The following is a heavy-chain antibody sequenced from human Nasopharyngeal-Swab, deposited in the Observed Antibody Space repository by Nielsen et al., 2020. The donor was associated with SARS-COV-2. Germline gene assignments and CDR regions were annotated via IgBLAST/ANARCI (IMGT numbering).Heavy chain of an antibody. Sequence: SETLSLTCSVSGASISNRTYYWGWIRQSPEKGLQWIGTVFYTGTYYNPSLQSRVTISVATSKNQFSLKLTSVTAADTAVYYCVRDESGDYLGLPFDSWGPGTLVTVSS. J-gene: IGHJ4*02. CDR2: VFYTGT. CDR3: VRDESGDYLGLPFDS. V-gene: IGHV4-39*07. D-gene: IGHD4-17*01. CDR1: GASISNRTYY.